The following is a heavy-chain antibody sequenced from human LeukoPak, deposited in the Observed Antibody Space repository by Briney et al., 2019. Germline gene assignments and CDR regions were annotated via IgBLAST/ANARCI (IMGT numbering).Heavy chain of an antibody. CDR2: IYYSGST. CDR3: ARHARDGYANFDF. Sequence: SETLSLTCTVSGGSISSYYWSWIRQPPGKGLEWIGYIYYSGSTNYNPSLKSRVTISVDTSKNQFSLKLSSVTAADTAVYYCARHARDGYANFDFWGQGTLVTVSS. J-gene: IGHJ4*02. V-gene: IGHV4-59*08. D-gene: IGHD5-12*01. CDR1: GGSISSYY.